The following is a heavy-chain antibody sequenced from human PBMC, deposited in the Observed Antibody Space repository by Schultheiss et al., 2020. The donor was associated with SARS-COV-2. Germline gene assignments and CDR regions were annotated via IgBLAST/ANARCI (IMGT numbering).Heavy chain of an antibody. CDR2: IYYSGST. V-gene: IGHV4-39*01. J-gene: IGHJ4*02. Sequence: SETLSLTCTVSGGSISSSSYYWGWIRQPPGKGLEWIGSIYYSGSTYYNPSLKSRVTISVDTSKNRFSLKLSSVTAADTAVYYCARRGDRCSSTSCFMGYFDYWGQGTLVTVSS. D-gene: IGHD2-2*01. CDR1: GGSISSSSYY. CDR3: ARRGDRCSSTSCFMGYFDY.